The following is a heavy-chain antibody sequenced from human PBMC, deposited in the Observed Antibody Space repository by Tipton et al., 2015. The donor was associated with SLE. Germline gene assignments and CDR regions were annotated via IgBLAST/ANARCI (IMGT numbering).Heavy chain of an antibody. Sequence: TLSLTCAVYGGSISSSSSYYWAWIRQPPGKGVEWIGEINHSGSTNYNPSLKSRVTISVDTSKNQFSLKLSSVTAADTAVYYCARGVAIFGVVIAPDGMDVWGQGTTVTVSS. CDR3: ARGVAIFGVVIAPDGMDV. J-gene: IGHJ6*02. CDR1: GGSISSSSSYY. D-gene: IGHD3-3*01. V-gene: IGHV4-34*01. CDR2: INHSGST.